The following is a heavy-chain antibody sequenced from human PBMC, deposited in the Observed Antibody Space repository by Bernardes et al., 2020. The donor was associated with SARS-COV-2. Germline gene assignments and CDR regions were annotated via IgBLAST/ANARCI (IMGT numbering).Heavy chain of an antibody. D-gene: IGHD2-15*01. J-gene: IGHJ5*02. CDR2: FDPEDGET. Sequence: ASVKVSCKVSGYTLTELSMHWVRQAPGKGLEWMGGFDPEDGETIYAQKFQGRVTMTEDTSTDTAYMELSSLRSEDTAVYYCATAPGYCSGGSCFDWFDPWGQGTLVTVSS. CDR1: GYTLTELS. CDR3: ATAPGYCSGGSCFDWFDP. V-gene: IGHV1-24*01.